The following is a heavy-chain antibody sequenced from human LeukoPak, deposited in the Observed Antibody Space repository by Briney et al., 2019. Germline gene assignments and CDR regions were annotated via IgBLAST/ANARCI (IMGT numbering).Heavy chain of an antibody. CDR1: GGSISSGSYY. CDR2: IYTSGST. D-gene: IGHD3-3*01. Sequence: SQTLSLTCTVSGGSISSGSYYWSWIRQPAGKGLEWIGRIYTSGSTNYNPSLKSRVTISVDTSKNQFSLKLNSVTAADTAVYYCARDGFLESANWFDPWGQGTLVTVSS. CDR3: ARDGFLESANWFDP. J-gene: IGHJ5*02. V-gene: IGHV4-61*02.